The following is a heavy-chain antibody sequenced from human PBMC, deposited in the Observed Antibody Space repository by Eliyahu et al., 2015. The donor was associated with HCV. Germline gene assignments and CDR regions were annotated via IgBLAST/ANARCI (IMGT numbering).Heavy chain of an antibody. CDR1: GYXFSGHH. V-gene: IGHV1-2*02. J-gene: IGHJ4*02. CDR3: ARDGGSGFLRWDMDH. CDR2: INPSNGGI. Sequence: QVQMVQSGAEVKKPGASVRVSCKTSGYXFSGHHIXWVRQAPGQELEWMGWINPSNGGINYAKKFQGRVTMTRDTSFNTANMELTRLTIDDTALYYCARDGGSGFLRWDMDHWSQGTLVTVSS. D-gene: IGHD5-12*01.